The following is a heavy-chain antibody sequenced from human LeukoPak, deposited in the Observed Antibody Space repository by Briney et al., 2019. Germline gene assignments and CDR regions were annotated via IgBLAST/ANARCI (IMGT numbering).Heavy chain of an antibody. J-gene: IGHJ4*02. V-gene: IGHV1-46*01. Sequence: APVKVSCKASGYTFTRYYMHWGRQAPGQELRWMGIINPSGGSTSYAQKFQGRVTMTRDTCKSTVYMELSSLRSEDTAVDYCARSLNYDNSGFDYWGQGTLVTGSS. CDR1: GYTFTRYY. D-gene: IGHD3-22*01. CDR2: INPSGGST. CDR3: ARSLNYDNSGFDY.